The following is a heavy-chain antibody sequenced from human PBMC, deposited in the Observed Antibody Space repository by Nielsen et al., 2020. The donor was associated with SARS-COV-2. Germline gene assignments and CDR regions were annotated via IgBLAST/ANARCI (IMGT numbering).Heavy chain of an antibody. CDR3: AKEGGYDSYDY. V-gene: IGHV3-23*03. Sequence: GESLKISCAASGFTFSSYAMSWVRQAPGKGLEWVSVIYSGGSSTYYADSVKGRFTISRDNSKNTLYPQMNSLRAEDTAVYYCAKEGGYDSYDYWGQGTLVTVSS. CDR2: IYSGGSST. D-gene: IGHD5-12*01. J-gene: IGHJ4*02. CDR1: GFTFSSYA.